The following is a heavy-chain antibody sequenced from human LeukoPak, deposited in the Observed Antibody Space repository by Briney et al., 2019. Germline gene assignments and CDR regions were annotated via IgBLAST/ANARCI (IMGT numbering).Heavy chain of an antibody. D-gene: IGHD2-15*01. CDR2: ICAYNGNS. CDR1: GYTLTSYV. V-gene: IGHV1-18*04. CDR3: ARDGCSGRSCYSVRWFDP. J-gene: IGHJ5*02. Sequence: ASVKDSCKASGYTLTSYVISWVRQAAGQGLEWMGWICAYNGNSNYAQKLQGRVTMTTDTSTSTAYMELRSLRSDDTAVHYCARDGCSGRSCYSVRWFDPWGQGTLVSVSS.